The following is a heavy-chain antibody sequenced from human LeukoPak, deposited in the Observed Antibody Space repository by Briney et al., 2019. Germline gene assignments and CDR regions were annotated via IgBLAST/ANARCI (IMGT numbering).Heavy chain of an antibody. D-gene: IGHD3-22*01. J-gene: IGHJ4*02. Sequence: QPGGSLRLSCAASGFTFSSYGMHWVRQAPGKGLEWVAVISYDGSSKYYADSVKGRFTISRDNSKNTLYVQVNSLRAEDTAVYYCSLGMYYYDSSGSQLDYWGQGTLVTVSS. V-gene: IGHV3-30*19. CDR2: ISYDGSSK. CDR1: GFTFSSYG. CDR3: SLGMYYYDSSGSQLDY.